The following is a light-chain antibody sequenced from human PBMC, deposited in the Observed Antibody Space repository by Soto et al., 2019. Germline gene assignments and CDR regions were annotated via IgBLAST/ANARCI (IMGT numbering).Light chain of an antibody. Sequence: DIQMTQSPSTLSASVGDRVTITCRASQSISRWLAWYQQKPGKAPQVLIYDASILQSGVPSRFSGSGSGSQFTLTISSLLPDDVARHYCHQYDSDSSFGGGTKV. V-gene: IGKV1-5*01. CDR3: HQYDSDSS. J-gene: IGKJ4*01. CDR2: DAS. CDR1: QSISRW.